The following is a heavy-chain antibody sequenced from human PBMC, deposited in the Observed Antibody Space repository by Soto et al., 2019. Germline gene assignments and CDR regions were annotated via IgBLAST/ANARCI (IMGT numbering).Heavy chain of an antibody. CDR3: ARELLYGSGSYYTLDY. V-gene: IGHV4-31*03. CDR2: IYYSGST. J-gene: IGHJ4*02. CDR1: GGSISSGGYY. Sequence: PSETLSLTCTVSGGSISSGGYYWSWIRQHPGKGLERIGYIYYSGSTYYNPSLKSRVTISVDTSKNQFSLKLSSVTAADTAVYYCARELLYGSGSYYTLDYWGQGTLVTVSS. D-gene: IGHD3-10*01.